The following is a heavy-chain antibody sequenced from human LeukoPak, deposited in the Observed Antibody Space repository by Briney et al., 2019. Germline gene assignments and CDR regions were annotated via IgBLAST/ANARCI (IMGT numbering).Heavy chain of an antibody. J-gene: IGHJ4*02. V-gene: IGHV3-23*01. CDR1: GFTFSSSV. CDR2: FSGASNNI. Sequence: PGGSLRLSCVASGFTFSSSVMSWVRQAPGKGLEWVSTFSGASNNIYYVDSVKGRFTISRDNSKNTLYLQMNSLKTEDTAVYYCTSISASVLGESFDYWGQGTLVTVSS. CDR3: TSISASVLGESFDY. D-gene: IGHD3-16*01.